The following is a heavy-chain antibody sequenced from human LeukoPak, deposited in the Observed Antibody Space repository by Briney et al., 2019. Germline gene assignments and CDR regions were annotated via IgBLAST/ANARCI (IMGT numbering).Heavy chain of an antibody. J-gene: IGHJ5*02. CDR2: ISGSGGST. V-gene: IGHV3-23*01. CDR3: AKEPRENSGYYVSGWFDP. CDR1: GFTFSSYA. D-gene: IGHD5-12*01. Sequence: GGSLRLSCAASGFTFSSYAMSWVRQAPGKGLEWVSAISGSGGSTYYADSVKGRFTISRDNSKNTLFLQMNSLRAEDTAVYYCAKEPRENSGYYVSGWFDPWGQGTLVTVSS.